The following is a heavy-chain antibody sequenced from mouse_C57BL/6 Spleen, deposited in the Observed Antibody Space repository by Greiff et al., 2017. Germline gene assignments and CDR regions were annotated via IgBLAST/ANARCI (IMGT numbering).Heavy chain of an antibody. J-gene: IGHJ2*01. CDR3: ARDDGYYFYFDY. Sequence: VQLQQPGAELVKPGASVKLSCKASGYTFTSYWMHWVKQRPGRGLEWIGRIDPNSGGTKDNEKFKSKATLTVDKPSSTAYMQRSSLTSEDSAVYYCARDDGYYFYFDYWGQGTTLTVSS. CDR2: IDPNSGGT. V-gene: IGHV1-72*01. D-gene: IGHD2-3*01. CDR1: GYTFTSYW.